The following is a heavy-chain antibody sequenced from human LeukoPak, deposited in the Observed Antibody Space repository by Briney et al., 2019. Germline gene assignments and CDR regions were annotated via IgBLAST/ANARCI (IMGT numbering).Heavy chain of an antibody. V-gene: IGHV4-34*01. D-gene: IGHD6-6*01. Sequence: SETLSLTCAVYGGSFSGFYWSWIRQPPGKGLEWIGEINHSGGTNYNPSLKSRVTISVDTSKNQFSLKLSSATAADTAVYYCARAARPVYFDYWGQGTLVTVSS. CDR2: INHSGGT. CDR3: ARAARPVYFDY. CDR1: GGSFSGFY. J-gene: IGHJ4*02.